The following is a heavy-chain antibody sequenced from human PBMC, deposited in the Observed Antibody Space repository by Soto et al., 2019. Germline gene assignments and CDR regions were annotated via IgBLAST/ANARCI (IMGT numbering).Heavy chain of an antibody. CDR3: ARGGINGWSLDY. J-gene: IGHJ1*01. V-gene: IGHV3-7*02. Sequence: PGGSLRLSCADSGLTFSRYWVSWVRQAPGKGLEWVASIKQDGSERYYVDSVKGRFTISRDNSKNTLYLQLDSLRAEDTAVYYCARGGINGWSLDYWGQGTLVTVSS. D-gene: IGHD6-19*01. CDR2: IKQDGSER. CDR1: GLTFSRYW.